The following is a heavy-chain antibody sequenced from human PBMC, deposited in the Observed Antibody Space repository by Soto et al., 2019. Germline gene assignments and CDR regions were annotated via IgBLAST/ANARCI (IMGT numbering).Heavy chain of an antibody. J-gene: IGHJ4*02. CDR3: SRSLDS. V-gene: IGHV3-7*01. CDR2: INQDGSEK. CDR1: GFTFSTYW. Sequence: GGSLRLSCAASGFTFSTYWMDWVRQTPGKGLEWVANINQDGSEKNYVDSVKGRFTIYRDNAKNSLYLQMSSLTAEDSALYYCSRSLDSWGQGTLVTVSS.